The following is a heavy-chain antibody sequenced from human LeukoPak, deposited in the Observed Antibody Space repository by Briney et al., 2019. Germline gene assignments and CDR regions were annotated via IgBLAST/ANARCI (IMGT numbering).Heavy chain of an antibody. D-gene: IGHD2-2*02. CDR1: GGTFSSYV. J-gene: IGHJ5*02. V-gene: IGHV1-69*05. CDR2: IIPIFGTA. Sequence: SVKVSCKASGGTFSSYVISWVRQAPGQGLEWMGGIIPIFGTANYAQKFQGRVTITTDESTSTAYMELSSLRSEDTAVYYCARGGYCSSTSCYTALNWFDPWGQGTLVTVSS. CDR3: ARGGYCSSTSCYTALNWFDP.